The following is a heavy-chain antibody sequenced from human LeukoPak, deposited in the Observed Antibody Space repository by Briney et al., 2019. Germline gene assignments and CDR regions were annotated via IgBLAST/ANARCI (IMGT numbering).Heavy chain of an antibody. CDR1: GGTFRSYV. D-gene: IGHD6-6*01. J-gene: IGHJ6*02. CDR2: IIPIFGTA. CDR3: ARDGKYSSSLHYYGMDV. V-gene: IGHV1-69*13. Sequence: ASVKVSCKASGGTFRSYVISWVRQAPGQGLEWMGGIIPIFGTANYTQKFQGRVTITADESTSTAYMELSSLRSADTAVYYCARDGKYSSSLHYYGMDVWGQGTTVTVSS.